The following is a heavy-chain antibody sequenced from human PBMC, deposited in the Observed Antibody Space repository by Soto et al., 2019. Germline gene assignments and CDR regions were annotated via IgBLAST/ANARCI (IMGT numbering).Heavy chain of an antibody. Sequence: EVQLVESGGGLVQPGGSLRLSCAASGFTFSDHYMDWVRQAPGKGLEWIGRSRNKANSYSTEYAASVKGRFTISRDVSMNSLSLQMNLLTTEDTAVYYCVIGAYGSWSMDVLGQGASVTFSS. CDR3: VIGAYGSWSMDV. J-gene: IGHJ6*02. D-gene: IGHD1-26*01. V-gene: IGHV3-72*01. CDR2: SRNKANSYST. CDR1: GFTFSDHY.